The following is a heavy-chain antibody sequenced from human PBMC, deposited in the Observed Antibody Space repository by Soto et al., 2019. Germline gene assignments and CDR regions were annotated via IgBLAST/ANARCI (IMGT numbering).Heavy chain of an antibody. CDR2: INPKSRGT. J-gene: IGHJ5*02. V-gene: IGHV1-2*02. CDR1: GYTFTDYF. CDR3: ARVTLKAGNWFDP. Sequence: ASVKVSCKASGYTFTDYFIHWVRQAPGQGFEWMGWINPKSRGTTYAQKFQGRVTMTRDTSNSTAYMELRGLRSDDTAIYYCARVTLKAGNWFDPWGQGTLVTV.